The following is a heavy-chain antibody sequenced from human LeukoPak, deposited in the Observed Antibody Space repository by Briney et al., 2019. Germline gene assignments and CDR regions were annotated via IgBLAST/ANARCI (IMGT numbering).Heavy chain of an antibody. V-gene: IGHV3-53*01. CDR3: ARTTYYYDSSGYFDY. J-gene: IGHJ4*02. D-gene: IGHD3-22*01. Sequence: PGGSLRLSCAASGFTVSSNYMSWVRQAPGKGLEWVSVIYSGGSTYYAASVKGRFTISRDNSKNTLYLQMNSLRAEDTAVYYCARTTYYYDSSGYFDYWGQGTLVTVSS. CDR2: IYSGGST. CDR1: GFTVSSNY.